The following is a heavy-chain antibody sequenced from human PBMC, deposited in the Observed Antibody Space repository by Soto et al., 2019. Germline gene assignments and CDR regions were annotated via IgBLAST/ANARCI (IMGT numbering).Heavy chain of an antibody. CDR1: GGTFSSYA. Sequence: QVQLVQSGAEVKKPGSSVKVSCKASGGTFSSYAISWVRQAPGQGLEWMGGIIPIFGTANYAQKFQGRVTNTGGQSKDTAYMGLSNLGSGGTAVFYWAGVGIVVVPAAPPVHWFDPWGQGTLVTVSS. CDR2: IIPIFGTA. D-gene: IGHD2-2*01. J-gene: IGHJ5*02. V-gene: IGHV1-69*01. CDR3: AGVGIVVVPAAPPVHWFDP.